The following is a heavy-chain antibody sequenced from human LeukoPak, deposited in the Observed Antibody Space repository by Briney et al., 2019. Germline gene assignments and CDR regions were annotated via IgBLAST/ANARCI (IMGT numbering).Heavy chain of an antibody. CDR1: GFTFSSYG. CDR3: ASENYDILTGYSPFDY. Sequence: GGSLRLSCAASGFTFSSYGMHWVRQAPGKGLEWVAFIRYDGSNKYYADSVKGRFTISRDNSKNTLYLQMNSLRAEDTAVYYCASENYDILTGYSPFDYWGQGTLVTVSS. CDR2: IRYDGSNK. J-gene: IGHJ4*02. D-gene: IGHD3-9*01. V-gene: IGHV3-30*02.